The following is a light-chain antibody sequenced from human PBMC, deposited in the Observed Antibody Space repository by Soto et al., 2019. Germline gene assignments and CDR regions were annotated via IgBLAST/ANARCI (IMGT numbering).Light chain of an antibody. J-gene: IGLJ1*01. V-gene: IGLV2-11*01. CDR1: SSDVGGYNF. Sequence: QSALTQPRSVSGSPGQSVTISCTGTSSDVGGYNFVSWYQQHPGKAPKFMIYDVTKRPSGVPDRFSGSKSGNTASLTISGLQAEDEADYYCCSYVGSYTSYVFGTGTNVTVL. CDR3: CSYVGSYTSYV. CDR2: DVT.